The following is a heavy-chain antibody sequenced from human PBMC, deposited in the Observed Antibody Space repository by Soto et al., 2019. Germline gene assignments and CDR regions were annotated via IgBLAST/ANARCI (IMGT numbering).Heavy chain of an antibody. CDR2: IYYSGST. V-gene: IGHV4-31*03. D-gene: IGHD3-10*01. CDR3: ARERGQVEVRGGKYIDY. J-gene: IGHJ4*02. Sequence: QVQLQESGPGLVKPSQTLSLTCTVSGGSISSGGYYWSWIRQHPGKGLEWIGYIYYSGSTYYNPSLQGRVTLSVDTSKNQFSLKLSSVTAADTAVYYCARERGQVEVRGGKYIDYWGQGTLVTVSS. CDR1: GGSISSGGYY.